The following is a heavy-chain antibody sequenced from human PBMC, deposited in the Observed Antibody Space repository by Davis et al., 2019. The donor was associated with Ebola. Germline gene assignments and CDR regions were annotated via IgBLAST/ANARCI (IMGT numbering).Heavy chain of an antibody. V-gene: IGHV4-34*01. D-gene: IGHD6-25*01. J-gene: IGHJ6*02. CDR2: INHSGST. CDR3: ARGSLERLGPLYYYYGMDV. Sequence: SETLSLTCAVYGGSFSGYYWSWIRQPPGKGLEWIGEINHSGSTNYNPSLKSRVTISVDTSKNQFSLKLSSVTAADTAVYYCARGSLERLGPLYYYYGMDVWGQGTTVTVSS. CDR1: GGSFSGYY.